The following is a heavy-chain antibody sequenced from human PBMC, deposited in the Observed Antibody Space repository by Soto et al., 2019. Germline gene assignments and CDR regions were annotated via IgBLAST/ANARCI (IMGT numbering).Heavy chain of an antibody. CDR3: ATSPWVQLERFDY. CDR1: GGSISSSSYY. Sequence: QLQLQESGPGLVKPSETLSLTCTVSGGSISSSSYYWGWIRQPPGKGLEWIGSIYYSGSTYYNPSLKSRVTISVDTSKNQFSLKLSSVTAADTAVYYCATSPWVQLERFDYWGQGTLVTVSS. CDR2: IYYSGST. D-gene: IGHD1-1*01. V-gene: IGHV4-39*01. J-gene: IGHJ4*02.